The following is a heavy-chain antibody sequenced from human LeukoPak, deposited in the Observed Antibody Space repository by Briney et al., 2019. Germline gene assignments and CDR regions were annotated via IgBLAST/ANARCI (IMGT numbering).Heavy chain of an antibody. V-gene: IGHV3-30*02. CDR1: GFTFSSYG. Sequence: PGGSLRLSCAASGFTFSSYGMHWVRQAPGKGLEWVAFIRYDGSNKYYADSVKGRFTISRDNSKNTLYLQMNSLRAEDTAVYYCAKVMYSTWLVGPIAEYFQHWGQGTLVTVSS. D-gene: IGHD6-19*01. CDR3: AKVMYSTWLVGPIAEYFQH. J-gene: IGHJ1*01. CDR2: IRYDGSNK.